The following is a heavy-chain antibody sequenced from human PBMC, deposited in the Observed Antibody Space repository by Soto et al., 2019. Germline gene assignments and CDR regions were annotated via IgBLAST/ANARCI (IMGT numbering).Heavy chain of an antibody. D-gene: IGHD3-10*01. CDR3: ARDRPIHYYGSGALYGMDV. V-gene: IGHV4-30-4*08. CDR1: GDSITSGGYY. CDR2: IYYTGST. Sequence: PSETLSLTCTVSGDSITSGGYYWSWIRQHPGKGLEWIGYIYYTGSTYYNPSLKSRVIISVDTSKNQFSLKLSSVTAADPAVYYCARDRPIHYYGSGALYGMDVWGQGTTVTVSS. J-gene: IGHJ6*02.